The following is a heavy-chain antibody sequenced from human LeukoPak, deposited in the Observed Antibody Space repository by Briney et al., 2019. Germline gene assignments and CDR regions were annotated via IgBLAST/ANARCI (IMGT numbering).Heavy chain of an antibody. V-gene: IGHV6-1*01. CDR3: ARGRSPNWFDP. D-gene: IGHD5-24*01. Sequence: SQTRSLTCAISGDSFSSTSGAWNWIRQSPSRGVEWLSRTYYRSKWYNDYAVSVKSRISINPDTSRNQFSLQLNSVTPEDTAVYYCARGRSPNWFDPWGPGTLVTVSS. CDR1: GDSFSSTSGA. J-gene: IGHJ5*02. CDR2: TYYRSKWYN.